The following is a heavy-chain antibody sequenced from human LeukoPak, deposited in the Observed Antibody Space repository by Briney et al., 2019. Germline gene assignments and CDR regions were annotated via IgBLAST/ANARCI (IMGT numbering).Heavy chain of an antibody. CDR3: GRDFAA. D-gene: IGHD3-3*01. Sequence: PSETLSLTCTVSGGSMSSGGDYWAWSRQPAGKGREWIGLIYTSENTNYNPSLKSRATISLDTPKNQFCLKLSSVSAADTALYYCGRDFAAWGQGTLVPVSS. V-gene: IGHV4-61*02. CDR1: GGSMSSGGDY. J-gene: IGHJ5*02. CDR2: IYTSENT.